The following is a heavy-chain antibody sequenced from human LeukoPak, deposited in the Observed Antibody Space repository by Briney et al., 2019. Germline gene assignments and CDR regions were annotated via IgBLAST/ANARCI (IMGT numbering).Heavy chain of an antibody. J-gene: IGHJ4*02. CDR3: ARDSTWASDN. Sequence: GGSLRLSCAASGFTFSDYYMSWIRQAPGKGLEWVSYISSSGSTIYYADSVKGRFTISRDNAKNSLYLQMNSLSVEDTAIYYCARDSTWASDNWGQGILVTVSS. V-gene: IGHV3-11*01. CDR1: GFTFSDYY. D-gene: IGHD3-22*01. CDR2: ISSSGSTI.